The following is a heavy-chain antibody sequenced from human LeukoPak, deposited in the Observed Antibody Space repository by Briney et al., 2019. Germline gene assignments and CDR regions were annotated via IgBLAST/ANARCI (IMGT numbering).Heavy chain of an antibody. J-gene: IGHJ6*03. Sequence: SETLSLTCAVYGGSFNIYYWSWIRQSPEKGLEWIGEMNDGGTINYNPSLLSRVTISLDRSKNQFSLKLTSVTTADTAVYYCARRWNYGRNYYTDVWGNGATVSVSS. CDR3: ARRWNYGRNYYTDV. CDR1: GGSFNIYY. CDR2: MNDGGTI. V-gene: IGHV4-34*01. D-gene: IGHD1-7*01.